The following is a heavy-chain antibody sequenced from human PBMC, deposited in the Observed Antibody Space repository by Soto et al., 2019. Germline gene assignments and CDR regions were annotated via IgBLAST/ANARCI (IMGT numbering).Heavy chain of an antibody. V-gene: IGHV1-2*02. Sequence: ASVKVSCKASGYTFTGYYMHWVRQAPGQGLEWMGWINPNSGGTNYAQKFQGRVTMTRDTSISTAYMELSRLRSDDTAVYYCARDIRGVRERLGYCSGGSCYQYYYYYGMDVWGQGTTVTV. J-gene: IGHJ6*02. D-gene: IGHD2-15*01. CDR2: INPNSGGT. CDR3: ARDIRGVRERLGYCSGGSCYQYYYYYGMDV. CDR1: GYTFTGYY.